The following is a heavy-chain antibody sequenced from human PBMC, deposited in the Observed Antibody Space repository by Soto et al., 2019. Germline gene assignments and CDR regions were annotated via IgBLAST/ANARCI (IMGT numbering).Heavy chain of an antibody. V-gene: IGHV1-69*01. CDR3: ARDGGRHSGGIDY. D-gene: IGHD1-26*01. CDR2: IIPIFGTA. Sequence: QVQLVQSGAEEKKPGSSVKVSCKASGGTFSSYSINWVRQAPGQGLEWMGEIIPIFGTANYAQKFQGRVTITADESTSTAYMELSSLRSEDTAVYDCARDGGRHSGGIDYWGQGTRVTVSS. J-gene: IGHJ4*02. CDR1: GGTFSSYS.